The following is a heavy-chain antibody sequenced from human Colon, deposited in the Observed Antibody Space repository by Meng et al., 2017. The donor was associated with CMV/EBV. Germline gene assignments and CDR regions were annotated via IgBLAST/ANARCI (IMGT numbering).Heavy chain of an antibody. D-gene: IGHD2-21*01. V-gene: IGHV3-30*18. CDR2: ISSDRNNK. J-gene: IGHJ4*02. Sequence: LSCAAYGFTLRIYGMHWVRQAPGKGLEWVKVISSDRNNKYYADSVKGQFTISRDNSKNTLYLQMNSLRPEDTAIYYCANDPRGTEIVWGQGTLVTVSS. CDR1: GFTLRIYG. CDR3: ANDPRGTEIV.